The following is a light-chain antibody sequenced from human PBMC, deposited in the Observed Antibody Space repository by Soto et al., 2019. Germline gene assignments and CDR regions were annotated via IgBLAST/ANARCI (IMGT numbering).Light chain of an antibody. J-gene: IGKJ5*01. Sequence: DIVMTQSPDSLTVSLGERATINCKSSQSVLSSSDNKNYSAWHQQKPGQPPKVLIYWASTRESGVPDRFGGSGSGTDFTLTINNLQAEDVAVYYCQQYHSGPITFGQGTRLEIK. V-gene: IGKV4-1*01. CDR3: QQYHSGPIT. CDR2: WAS. CDR1: QSVLSSSDNKNY.